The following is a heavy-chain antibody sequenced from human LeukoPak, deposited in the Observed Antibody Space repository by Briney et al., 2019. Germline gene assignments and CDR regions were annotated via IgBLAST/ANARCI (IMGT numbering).Heavy chain of an antibody. J-gene: IGHJ4*02. CDR1: GGSISSSSYY. CDR2: IYYSGST. V-gene: IGHV4-39*01. Sequence: SETLSLTCTVSGGSISSSSYYWGWIRQPPGRGLEWIGSIYYSGSTYYNPSLKSRVTISVDTSKNQFSLKLSSVTAADTAVYYCARHGGYFVDYWGQGTLVTVSS. D-gene: IGHD5-12*01. CDR3: ARHGGYFVDY.